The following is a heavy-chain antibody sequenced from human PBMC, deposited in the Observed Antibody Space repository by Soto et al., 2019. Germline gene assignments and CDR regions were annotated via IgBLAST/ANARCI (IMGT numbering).Heavy chain of an antibody. V-gene: IGHV4-4*01. D-gene: IGHD2-2*01. CDR1: GGSISSGTW. J-gene: IGHJ5*02. CDR3: ARRTPAAPTWFDP. Sequence: QVQLQESGPGLVKPSGTLSLTCAVSGGSISSGTWWSWVRQSPGRGLEWIGEIYHSGSPNYNPSLQSRVTMSVDKSKNLFSLSLSSVTAADSALYCCARRTPAAPTWFDPWGQGTLVTVSS. CDR2: IYHSGSP.